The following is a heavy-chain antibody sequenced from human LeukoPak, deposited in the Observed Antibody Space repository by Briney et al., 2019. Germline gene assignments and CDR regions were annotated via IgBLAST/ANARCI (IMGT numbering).Heavy chain of an antibody. CDR2: IYHSGST. CDR3: ARARYDSNYGMDV. CDR1: GGSISSGGYS. D-gene: IGHD3-10*01. V-gene: IGHV4-30-2*01. Sequence: PSETLSLTCAVSGGSISSGGYSWSWIRQPPGKGLEWIGYIYHSGSTYYNPSLKSRVTISVDRSKNQFSLKLSSVTAADTAVYYCARARYDSNYGMDVWGQGTTVTVSS. J-gene: IGHJ6*02.